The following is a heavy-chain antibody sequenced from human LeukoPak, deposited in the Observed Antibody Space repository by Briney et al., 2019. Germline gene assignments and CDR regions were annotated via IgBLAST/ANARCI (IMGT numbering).Heavy chain of an antibody. J-gene: IGHJ4*02. CDR1: GFTFSSYA. CDR3: ARDPEWELLSSYFDY. CDR2: ISGSGGST. Sequence: GGSLRLSCAASGFTFSSYAMSWVRQAPGKGLEWVSAISGSGGSTYYADSVKGRFTISRDNSKNTLYLQMNSLRAEDTAVYYCARDPEWELLSSYFDYWGQGTLVTVSS. D-gene: IGHD1-26*01. V-gene: IGHV3-23*01.